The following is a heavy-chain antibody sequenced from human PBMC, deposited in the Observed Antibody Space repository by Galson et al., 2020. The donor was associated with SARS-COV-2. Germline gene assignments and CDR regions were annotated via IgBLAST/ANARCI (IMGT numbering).Heavy chain of an antibody. CDR2: INQSGST. J-gene: IGHJ4*02. V-gene: IGHV4-34*01. Sequence: SETLSLTCAVYGGSFSGYYWSWIRQPPGKGLEWIGEINQSGSTNYNPSLKSRVTISVDTSKNQVSLRLNSVTAADTAMYFCSRGFNYGLFHYCGQGNLVTVSS. CDR3: SRGFNYGLFHY. D-gene: IGHD3-10*01. CDR1: GGSFSGYY.